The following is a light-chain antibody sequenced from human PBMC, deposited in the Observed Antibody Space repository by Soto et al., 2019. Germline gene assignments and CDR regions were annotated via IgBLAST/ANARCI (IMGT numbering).Light chain of an antibody. CDR1: QSISGY. Sequence: DIQMTQSPSSLSAYVGDRVTITCRTSQSISGYLNWYRHKPGKAPTLLIYAASTLQSGVPSRFSGSGSGTDFTLTISNLQPEDFATYYCQQSYSTLPITFGQGTRLEIK. CDR2: AAS. J-gene: IGKJ5*01. CDR3: QQSYSTLPIT. V-gene: IGKV1-39*01.